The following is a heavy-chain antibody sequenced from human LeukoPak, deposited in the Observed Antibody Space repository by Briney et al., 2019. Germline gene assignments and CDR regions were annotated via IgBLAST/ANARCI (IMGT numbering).Heavy chain of an antibody. V-gene: IGHV3-74*03. J-gene: IGHJ4*02. Sequence: GGSLSLSCEPSGFPFSSYWMLWVRQAPGKGLVWVSRISGDGTIRTYADFVRGRFIVSRDNTKNILYLQMNSLKVEDTATYFCSRSQFDYWGQGVLVTVSS. CDR2: ISGDGTIR. CDR1: GFPFSSYW. CDR3: SRSQFDY.